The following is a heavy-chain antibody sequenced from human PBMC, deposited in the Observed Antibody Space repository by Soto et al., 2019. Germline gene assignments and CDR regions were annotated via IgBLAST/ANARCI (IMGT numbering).Heavy chain of an antibody. D-gene: IGHD2-2*02. V-gene: IGHV3-74*01. J-gene: IGHJ6*02. Sequence: EVQLVESGGGLVQPGGSLRLSCAASGFTFSTYWLHWVRQAPGKGLVSVARTNSNKSDTTYADSVRGRFTISRDNAKNTLYLQMNSLRGEDTAVYYCVRTSGILSGLDVWGQGTSVTVS. CDR2: TNSNKSDT. CDR3: VRTSGILSGLDV. CDR1: GFTFSTYW.